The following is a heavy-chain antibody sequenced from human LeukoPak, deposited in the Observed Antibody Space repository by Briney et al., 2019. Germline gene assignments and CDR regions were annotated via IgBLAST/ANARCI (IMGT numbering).Heavy chain of an antibody. V-gene: IGHV1-18*01. CDR2: ISAYNGDT. CDR3: ARGPIAVVGVTALPY. Sequence: ASVKVSCKDSGYTFTNYGISWVRQAPGQGLEWMGWISAYNGDTNYAQKFQGRVTMTTDTSTSTAYMEVRSLRSDDTAVYYCARGPIAVVGVTALPYGGQGTLVTVSS. D-gene: IGHD6-13*01. J-gene: IGHJ4*02. CDR1: GYTFTNYG.